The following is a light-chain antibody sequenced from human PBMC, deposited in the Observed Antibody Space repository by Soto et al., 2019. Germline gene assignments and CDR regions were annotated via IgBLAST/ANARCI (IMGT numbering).Light chain of an antibody. V-gene: IGKV3-11*01. J-gene: IGKJ1*01. CDR1: QSLTTRY. CDR2: GAS. Sequence: EIVLTQSPATLSLSLGERATLSCRASQSLTTRYLAWYQHIPGQAPRLLIYGASSRATGTPDRFSGSGSGTDFTLTISSLEPEDFAIYYCQQRSNWPPGTFGQGTKVDIK. CDR3: QQRSNWPPGT.